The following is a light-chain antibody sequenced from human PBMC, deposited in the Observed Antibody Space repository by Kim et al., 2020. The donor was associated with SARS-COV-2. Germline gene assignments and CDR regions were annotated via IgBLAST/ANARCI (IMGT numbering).Light chain of an antibody. CDR2: KVS. V-gene: IGKV2-30*01. CDR3: MQGTHWPPT. J-gene: IGKJ1*01. Sequence: PASISFRSCQSLVYCDVNSYLTWLNQRPGQSPRRQVYKVSSRDSGVPDRFSGIGSGTDFTLKIRRLEAEDVGIYYCMQGTHWPPTFGQGTKVDIK. CDR1: QSLVYCDVNSY.